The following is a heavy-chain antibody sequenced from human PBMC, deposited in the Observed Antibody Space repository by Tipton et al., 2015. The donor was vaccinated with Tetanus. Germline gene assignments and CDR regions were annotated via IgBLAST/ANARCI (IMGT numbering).Heavy chain of an antibody. CDR2: ISGSGGTT. Sequence: QLVQSGGGLIQPGGSLRLSCAASGFSVSRKYMTWVRQAPGRGLEWVSLISGSGGTTYYSDSVKGRFTIARDNSKNTLFLQMSSLRAGDTALYYCAKARTVLSDWFDPWGQGTLVTVSS. J-gene: IGHJ5*02. CDR1: GFSVSRKY. D-gene: IGHD1-14*01. CDR3: AKARTVLSDWFDP. V-gene: IGHV3-53*01.